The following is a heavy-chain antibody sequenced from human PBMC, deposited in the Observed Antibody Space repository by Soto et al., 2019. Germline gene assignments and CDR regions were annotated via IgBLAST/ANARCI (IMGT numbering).Heavy chain of an antibody. Sequence: GASVNVSCKASGYTFTSYGISWVRQAPGQGLEWMGWISAYNGNTNYAQKLQGRVTMTTDTSTSTAYMELRSLRSDDTAVYYCARAPPSYCSSTSCYGLYYYYMDVWGKGTTVTVSS. CDR3: ARAPPSYCSSTSCYGLYYYYMDV. CDR2: ISAYNGNT. J-gene: IGHJ6*03. CDR1: GYTFTSYG. D-gene: IGHD2-2*01. V-gene: IGHV1-18*01.